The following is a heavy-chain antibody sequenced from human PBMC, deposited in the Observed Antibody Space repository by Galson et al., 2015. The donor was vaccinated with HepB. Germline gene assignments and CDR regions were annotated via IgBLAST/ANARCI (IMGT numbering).Heavy chain of an antibody. Sequence: PALVKPTQTLTLTCTFSGFSLSTSGMCVSWIRQPPGKALEWLARIDWDDDKYYSTSLKTRLTISKDTSKNQVVLTMTNMDPVDTATYYCARILTASVLMPESHVQEYYYYYMDVWGKGTTVTVSS. CDR1: GFSLSTSGMC. CDR2: IDWDDDK. CDR3: ARILTASVLMPESHVQEYYYYYMDV. D-gene: IGHD1-1*01. V-gene: IGHV2-70*11. J-gene: IGHJ6*03.